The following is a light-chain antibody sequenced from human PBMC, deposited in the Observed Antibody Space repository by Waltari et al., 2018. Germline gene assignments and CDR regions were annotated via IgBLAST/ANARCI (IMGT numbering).Light chain of an antibody. CDR3: LVYMGSGIWV. CDR2: KTN. CDR1: SGSFSTTSY. V-gene: IGLV8-61*01. J-gene: IGLJ3*02. Sequence: QTVLTQEPSLSVSPGGTVTLTCALSSGSFSTTSYASWYQQTPCQASRTLVYKTNTRSAGVPDRFSCSILGNKVALTITGAQAEDESDYYCLVYMGSGIWVFGGGTKLTVL.